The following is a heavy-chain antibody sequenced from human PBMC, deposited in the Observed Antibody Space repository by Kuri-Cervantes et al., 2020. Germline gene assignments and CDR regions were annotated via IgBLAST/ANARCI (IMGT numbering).Heavy chain of an antibody. V-gene: IGHV1-3*01. J-gene: IGHJ5*02. D-gene: IGHD3-22*01. CDR2: INAGNGKT. CDR3: ARCGYGTSNWFDP. Sequence: ASVKVSCKASGYTFISYAMYWVRQAPGQRLEWMGWINAGNGKTKYSQKFQGRVTITRDTSASTAYMELSSLRSEDTAVYYCARCGYGTSNWFDPWGQGTLVTVSS. CDR1: GYTFISYA.